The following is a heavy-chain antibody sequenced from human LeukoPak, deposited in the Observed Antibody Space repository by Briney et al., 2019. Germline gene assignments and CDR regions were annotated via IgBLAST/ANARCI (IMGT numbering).Heavy chain of an antibody. Sequence: GGSLRLSCAASGFTFSSYWMSWVRQAPGKGLEWVAVISYDGSNKYYADSVKGRFTISRDNSKNTLYLQMNSLRAEDTAVYYCARVEGIAAAGIFYYYYYGMDVWGQGTTVTVSS. CDR2: ISYDGSNK. CDR1: GFTFSSYW. V-gene: IGHV3-30-3*01. CDR3: ARVEGIAAAGIFYYYYYGMDV. J-gene: IGHJ6*02. D-gene: IGHD6-13*01.